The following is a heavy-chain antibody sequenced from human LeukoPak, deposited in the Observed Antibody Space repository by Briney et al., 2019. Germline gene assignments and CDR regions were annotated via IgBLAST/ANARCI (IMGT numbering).Heavy chain of an antibody. CDR1: GGSISSGGYS. J-gene: IGHJ4*02. V-gene: IGHV4-30-2*01. D-gene: IGHD2-2*01. Sequence: SQTLSLTCAVPGGSISSGGYSWSWIRQPPGKGLEWIGYIYHSGSTYYNPSLKSRVTISVDRSKNQFSLKLSSVTAADTAVYYCARYCSSTSCSFFDYWGQGTLVTVSS. CDR3: ARYCSSTSCSFFDY. CDR2: IYHSGST.